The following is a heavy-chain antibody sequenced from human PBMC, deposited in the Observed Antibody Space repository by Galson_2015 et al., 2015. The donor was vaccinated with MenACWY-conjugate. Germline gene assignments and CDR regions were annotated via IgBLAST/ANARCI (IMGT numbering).Heavy chain of an antibody. D-gene: IGHD2-15*01. V-gene: IGHV3-21*01. Sequence: SLRLSCAASGFTFSSYSMNWVRQAPGKGLEWVSSIGSSSSYIYYADSVKGRFTISRDNAKNSLYLQMNSLRAEDTAVYYCARRMRGTGGYYYYGMDVWGQGTTVTVSS. CDR3: ARRMRGTGGYYYYGMDV. CDR2: IGSSSSYI. CDR1: GFTFSSYS. J-gene: IGHJ6*02.